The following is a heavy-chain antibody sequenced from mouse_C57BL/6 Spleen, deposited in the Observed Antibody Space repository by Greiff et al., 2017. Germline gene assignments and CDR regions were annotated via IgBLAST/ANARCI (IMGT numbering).Heavy chain of an antibody. V-gene: IGHV1-52*01. CDR3: ASDYGNFYFDY. CDR1: GYTFTSYW. D-gene: IGHD2-1*01. Sequence: QVQLQQPGAELVRPGSSVKLSCKASGYTFTSYWMHWVKQRPIQGLEWIGNIAPSDSITPYNQKFKVPAPLTVYKSSSTADMQLSSLTSEGSAVYDCASDYGNFYFDYWGQGTTLTVSS. J-gene: IGHJ2*01. CDR2: IAPSDSIT.